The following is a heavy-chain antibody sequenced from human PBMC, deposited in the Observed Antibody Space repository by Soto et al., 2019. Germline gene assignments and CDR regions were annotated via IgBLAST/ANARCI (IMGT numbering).Heavy chain of an antibody. CDR1: GGSISSSSYY. CDR2: IYYSGST. D-gene: IGHD6-19*01. CDR3: ARQSSSSGLPFDY. J-gene: IGHJ4*02. V-gene: IGHV4-39*01. Sequence: SETLSLTCTVSGGSISSSSYYWGWIRQPPGKGLEWIGSIYYSGSTYYNPSLKSRVTISVDTSKNQFSLKLSSVTAADTAVYYCARQSSSSGLPFDYWGQGTLVTVSS.